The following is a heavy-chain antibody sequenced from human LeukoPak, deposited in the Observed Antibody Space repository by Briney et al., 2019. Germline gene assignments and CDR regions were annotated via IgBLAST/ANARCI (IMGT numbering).Heavy chain of an antibody. CDR1: GGSISSSNYY. Sequence: SETLSLTCTVSGGSISSSNYYWGWIRQPPGKGLEWIGSIFYGGDTYYNPSLKSRVTISVDTSKNQLSLNLRSVTAAETAEYYCARLAFYYDASSNHYYFDYWGQGTLVTVSS. CDR2: IFYGGDT. CDR3: ARLAFYYDASSNHYYFDY. J-gene: IGHJ4*02. V-gene: IGHV4-39*01. D-gene: IGHD3-22*01.